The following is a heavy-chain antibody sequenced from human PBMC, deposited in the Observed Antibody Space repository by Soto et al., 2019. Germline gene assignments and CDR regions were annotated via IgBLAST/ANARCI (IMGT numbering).Heavy chain of an antibody. CDR2: IWHDGSDE. CDR1: GFDFSVYC. J-gene: IGHJ4*02. CDR3: ARGKNSNAYDS. Sequence: QVHLVESGGDVVQPGRSLRLSCVASGFDFSVYCMHWVRQAPGKGLEWVAVIWHDGSDEFYADSVKGRFRIFRDNSRSTLYLQMNTLRAADTAVYYCARGKNSNAYDSWGQGTLVTVSS. V-gene: IGHV3-33*01. D-gene: IGHD2-15*01.